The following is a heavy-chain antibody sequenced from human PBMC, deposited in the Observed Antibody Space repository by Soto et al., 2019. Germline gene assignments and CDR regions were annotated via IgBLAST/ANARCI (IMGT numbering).Heavy chain of an antibody. J-gene: IGHJ4*02. D-gene: IGHD6-13*01. Sequence: GGSLRLSCAASGFTFSSYAMSWVRQAPGKGLEWVSAISGSGGSTYYADSVKGRFTISRDNSKNTLYLQMNSLRAEDTALYYCAKRREQLVHFDYWGQGTLVTVSS. V-gene: IGHV3-23*01. CDR1: GFTFSSYA. CDR2: ISGSGGST. CDR3: AKRREQLVHFDY.